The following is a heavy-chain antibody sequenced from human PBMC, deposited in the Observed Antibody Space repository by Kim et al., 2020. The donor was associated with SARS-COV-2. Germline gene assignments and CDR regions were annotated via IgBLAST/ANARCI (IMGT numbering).Heavy chain of an antibody. CDR3: ARDRSVMDAFDI. Sequence: ASVKVSCKASGYTFTGYYMHWVRQAPGQGLEWMGWINPNSGGTNYAQKFQGRVTMTRDTSISTAYMELSRLRSDDTAEYYCARDRSVMDAFDIWGQGTMVTVSS. CDR2: INPNSGGT. D-gene: IGHD2-21*01. J-gene: IGHJ3*02. CDR1: GYTFTGYY. V-gene: IGHV1-2*02.